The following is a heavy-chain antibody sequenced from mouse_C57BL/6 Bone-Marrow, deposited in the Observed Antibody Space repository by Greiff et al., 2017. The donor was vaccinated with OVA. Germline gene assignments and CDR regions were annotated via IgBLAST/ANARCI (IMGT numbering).Heavy chain of an antibody. Sequence: EVQLQESGGGLVKPGGSLKLSCAASGFTFSSYAMSWVRQTPEKRLEWVATISDGGSYTYYPDNVKGRFTISRDNAKNNLYLQMSHLKSEDTAMYYCARDSYYSNYVGYWGQGTTLTVSS. J-gene: IGHJ2*01. V-gene: IGHV5-4*01. CDR2: ISDGGSYT. CDR1: GFTFSSYA. CDR3: ARDSYYSNYVGY. D-gene: IGHD2-5*01.